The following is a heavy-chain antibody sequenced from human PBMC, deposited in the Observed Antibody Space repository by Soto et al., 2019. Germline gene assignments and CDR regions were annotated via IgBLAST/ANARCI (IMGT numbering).Heavy chain of an antibody. D-gene: IGHD2-8*01. CDR1: GFTFRSYG. CDR2: IWYDGSNK. V-gene: IGHV3-33*01. CDR3: ARDRYCTNGVCYNYYYYYGMDV. Sequence: SLRLSCAPFGFTFRSYGMHWVRQAPGRGLEWVAVIWYDGSNKYYADSVKGRFTISRDNSKNTLYLQMNSLRAEDTAVYYCARDRYCTNGVCYNYYYYYGMDVWGQGT. J-gene: IGHJ6*02.